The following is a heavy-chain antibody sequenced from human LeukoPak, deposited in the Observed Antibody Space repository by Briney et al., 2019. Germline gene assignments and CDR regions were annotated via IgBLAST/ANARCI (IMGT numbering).Heavy chain of an antibody. CDR1: VYTFTGYY. J-gene: IGHJ4*02. CDR3: AREDDYGSNSYDY. CDR2: VNPNSGGT. D-gene: IGHD4-23*01. Sequence: ASVKVSCKASVYTFTGYYIHWVRQAPGQGLEWMGWVNPNSGGTNQAQKFQGRVTMTRDTSISTAYMELSRLRSDDTAVYYCAREDDYGSNSYDYWGQGSLVTVSS. V-gene: IGHV1-2*02.